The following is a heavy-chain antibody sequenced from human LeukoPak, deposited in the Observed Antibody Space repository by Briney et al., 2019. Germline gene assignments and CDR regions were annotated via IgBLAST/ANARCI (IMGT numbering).Heavy chain of an antibody. V-gene: IGHV1-69*13. CDR1: GGTFISYA. CDR2: IIPIFGTA. J-gene: IGHJ6*03. CDR3: ARTPRYCSGGSCYSGYYYYMDV. Sequence: SVKVSCKASGGTFISYAISWVRQAPGQGLEWMGGIIPIFGTANYAQKFQGRVTITADESTSTAYMELSSLRSEDTAVYYCARTPRYCSGGSCYSGYYYYMDVWGKGTTVTISS. D-gene: IGHD2-15*01.